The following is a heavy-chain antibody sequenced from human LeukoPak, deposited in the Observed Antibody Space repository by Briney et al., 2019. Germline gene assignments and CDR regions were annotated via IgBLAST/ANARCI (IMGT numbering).Heavy chain of an antibody. CDR1: GYSFTSYW. D-gene: IGHD3-22*01. CDR2: IYPGDSDT. Sequence: GESLKISCKGSGYSFTSYWIGWVRQMPGKGLEWMGIIYPGDSDTRYSPSFQGQVTISADKSISTAYLQWSSLKASDTAMYYCARGGGYYYDSSGYYSSWGYDAFDIWGQGTMVTVSS. V-gene: IGHV5-51*01. CDR3: ARGGGYYYDSSGYYSSWGYDAFDI. J-gene: IGHJ3*02.